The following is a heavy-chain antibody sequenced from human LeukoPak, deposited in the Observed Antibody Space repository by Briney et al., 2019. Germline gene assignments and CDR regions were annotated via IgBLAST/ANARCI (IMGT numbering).Heavy chain of an antibody. CDR1: GSSINSPYY. J-gene: IGHJ5*02. Sequence: TSETLSLTCTVSGSSINSPYYWAWIRQTPGQGLEWMGNIFHGVTSYYNPSLNSRVTISADTSKNQFSLRLSSVTAADTAVYYCARDATIAAPLMSWGQGILVTVSS. V-gene: IGHV4-38-2*02. CDR2: IFHGVTS. CDR3: ARDATIAAPLMS. D-gene: IGHD6-13*01.